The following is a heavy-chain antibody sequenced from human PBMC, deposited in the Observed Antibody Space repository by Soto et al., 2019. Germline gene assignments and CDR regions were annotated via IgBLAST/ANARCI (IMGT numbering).Heavy chain of an antibody. CDR1: GGSISSSSW. Sequence: SETLSLTCAVSGGSISSSSWWSWVRQPPGKGLEWIGEVYHSGSTNYNPSLKSRVTISVDTSKNQFSLKLSSVTAADTAVYYCARHGPGGSYSDYWGQGTLVTVSS. CDR3: ARHGPGGSYSDY. V-gene: IGHV4-4*02. D-gene: IGHD1-26*01. CDR2: VYHSGST. J-gene: IGHJ4*02.